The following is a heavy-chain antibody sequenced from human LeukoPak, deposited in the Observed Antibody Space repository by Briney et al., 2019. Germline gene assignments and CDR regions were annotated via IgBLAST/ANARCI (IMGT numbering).Heavy chain of an antibody. D-gene: IGHD6-19*01. CDR2: IWYDGSNK. CDR3: ARDRIAVALDAFDI. CDR1: GFTFSSYG. J-gene: IGHJ3*02. V-gene: IGHV3-33*01. Sequence: PGGSLRLSCAASGFTFSSYGMHWVRQAPGKGPEWVAVIWYDGSNKYYADSVKGRFTISRDNSKNTLYLQMNSLRAEDTAVYYCARDRIAVALDAFDIWGQGTMVTVSS.